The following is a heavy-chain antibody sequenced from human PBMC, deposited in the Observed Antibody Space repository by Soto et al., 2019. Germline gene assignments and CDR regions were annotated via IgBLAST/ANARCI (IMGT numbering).Heavy chain of an antibody. V-gene: IGHV3-33*01. CDR2: IWYDGSNR. Sequence: HPGGSLRLSCAASGFTFSSYGMHWVRQAPGKGLEWVAVIWYDGSNRYYADSVKGRFTISRDNSKNTLYLQMNSLRAEDTAVYYCASISDSSGYPLQSDAFDIWGQGTMVTVSS. D-gene: IGHD3-22*01. CDR1: GFTFSSYG. CDR3: ASISDSSGYPLQSDAFDI. J-gene: IGHJ3*02.